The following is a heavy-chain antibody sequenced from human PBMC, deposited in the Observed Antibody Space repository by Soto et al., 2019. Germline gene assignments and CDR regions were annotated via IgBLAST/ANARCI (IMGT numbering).Heavy chain of an antibody. D-gene: IGHD6-13*01. CDR3: ARGSSWPLYYFAMGV. J-gene: IGHJ6*02. Sequence: XATLCLSFTVSGGSVSSGSHYWSLIRQPPGKGLEWIGYIYYSGSTNYNPSLKSRVTISIDTSKNQFSLKLSSVTAADTAVYYCARGSSWPLYYFAMGVWGQGTTVTVSS. CDR1: GGSVSSGSHY. V-gene: IGHV4-61*01. CDR2: IYYSGST.